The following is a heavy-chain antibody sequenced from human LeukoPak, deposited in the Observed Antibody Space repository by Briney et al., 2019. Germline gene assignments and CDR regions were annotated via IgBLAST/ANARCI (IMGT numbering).Heavy chain of an antibody. Sequence: YYTDSVKGRFTISRDNSKNTLYLQMNTLRAEDTAVYYCARGQNGIRSFGEVIKSRTRWFDPWGQGTLVTVSS. J-gene: IGHJ5*02. V-gene: IGHV3-53*01. CDR3: ARGQNGIRSFGEVIKSRTRWFDP. D-gene: IGHD3-3*01.